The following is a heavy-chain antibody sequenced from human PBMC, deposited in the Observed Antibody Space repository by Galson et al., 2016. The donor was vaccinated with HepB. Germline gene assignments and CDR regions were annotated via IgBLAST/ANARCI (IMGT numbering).Heavy chain of an antibody. V-gene: IGHV1-24*01. CDR2: FDPEVSKT. D-gene: IGHD3-9*01. CDR3: ATILFKSRYRAFDL. CDR1: GYTLTELS. J-gene: IGHJ3*01. Sequence: SVKVSCKVSGYTLTELSMHWVRQAPGKGLEWMGGFDPEVSKTIYAQNFQGRVTMTEDTSTDTAYMELSSLTSEDTAMYYCATILFKSRYRAFDLWGQGTMVTVSS.